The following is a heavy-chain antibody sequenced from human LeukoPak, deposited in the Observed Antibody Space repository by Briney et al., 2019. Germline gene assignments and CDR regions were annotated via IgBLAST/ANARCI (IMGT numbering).Heavy chain of an antibody. J-gene: IGHJ4*02. Sequence: GGSLRLSCAASGFTFSSYGMSWVRQAPGKGLEWVSAISGSGGSTYYADSMKGRFTISRDNSKNTLYLQMNSLRAEDTAVYYCARVVDHDYGDYYLDYWGQGTLVTVSS. CDR1: GFTFSSYG. D-gene: IGHD4-17*01. V-gene: IGHV3-23*01. CDR3: ARVVDHDYGDYYLDY. CDR2: ISGSGGST.